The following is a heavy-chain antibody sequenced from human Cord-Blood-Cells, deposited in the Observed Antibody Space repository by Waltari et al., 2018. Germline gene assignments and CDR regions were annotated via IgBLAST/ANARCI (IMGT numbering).Heavy chain of an antibody. D-gene: IGHD2-21*01. V-gene: IGHV1-2*02. CDR2: INPNRGAT. CDR3: ARVKRAVDAFDI. J-gene: IGHJ3*02. CDR1: GYTFTGYY. Sequence: QVQLVQSGAEVKKPGASVKVSCKASGYTFTGYYMHWVRQAPGQGLEWMGWINPNRGATNYAQRFQGRVTMTRDTSISTAYMELSRLRSDDTAVYYCARVKRAVDAFDIWGQGTMVTVSS.